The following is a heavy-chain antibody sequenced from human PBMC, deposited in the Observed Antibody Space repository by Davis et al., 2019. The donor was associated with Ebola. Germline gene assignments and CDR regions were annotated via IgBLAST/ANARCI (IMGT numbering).Heavy chain of an antibody. CDR2: ISGSGGST. CDR1: GFTFSSYA. V-gene: IGHV3-23*01. D-gene: IGHD2-15*01. Sequence: GESLKISCAASGFTFSSYAMSWVRQAPGKGLEWVSAISGSGGSTYYADSVKGRFTISRDNAKNTLYLQMNSLTVEDTAVYYCARDPHGVVAGDPHDAFDVWGQGTVVTVSS. J-gene: IGHJ3*01. CDR3: ARDPHGVVAGDPHDAFDV.